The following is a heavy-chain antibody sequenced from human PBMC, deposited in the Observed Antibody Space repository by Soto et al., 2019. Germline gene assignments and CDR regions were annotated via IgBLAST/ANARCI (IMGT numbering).Heavy chain of an antibody. CDR2: ISSDGSDT. CDR3: AKDRDPDGVCDIDF. D-gene: IGHD4-17*01. Sequence: GGSLRLSCVASGFTFSSYWMHWVRQAPGKGLVWVSRISSDGSDTSHADSVKGRFTIPRDNAKNTLFLQMTSLRVEDTAVYYCAKDRDPDGVCDIDFWGQGTRVTVSA. J-gene: IGHJ4*02. CDR1: GFTFSSYW. V-gene: IGHV3-74*01.